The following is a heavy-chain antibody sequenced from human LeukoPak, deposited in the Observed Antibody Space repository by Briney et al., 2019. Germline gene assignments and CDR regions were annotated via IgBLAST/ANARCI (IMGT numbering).Heavy chain of an antibody. Sequence: GGSLRLSCAASGFTFSSCAMHWVRQAPGKGLEWVAVISYDGSNKYYADSVKGRFTISRDNSKNTLYLQMNSLRAEDTAVYYCARDTPGVYGMDVWGQGTTVTVSS. J-gene: IGHJ6*02. CDR1: GFTFSSCA. CDR3: ARDTPGVYGMDV. D-gene: IGHD2-8*01. CDR2: ISYDGSNK. V-gene: IGHV3-30-3*01.